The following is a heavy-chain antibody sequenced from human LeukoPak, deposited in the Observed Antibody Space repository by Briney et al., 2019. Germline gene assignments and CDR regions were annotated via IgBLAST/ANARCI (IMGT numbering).Heavy chain of an antibody. V-gene: IGHV1-69*04. Sequence: SVKVSCKASGGTFSSYAISWVRQAPGQGLEWMGRIIPILGIANYAQKFQGRVTITPDKSTSTAYMELSSLRSEDTAVYYCARPGDYSNGYYFDYWGQGTLVTVSS. CDR3: ARPGDYSNGYYFDY. J-gene: IGHJ4*02. D-gene: IGHD4-11*01. CDR2: IIPILGIA. CDR1: GGTFSSYA.